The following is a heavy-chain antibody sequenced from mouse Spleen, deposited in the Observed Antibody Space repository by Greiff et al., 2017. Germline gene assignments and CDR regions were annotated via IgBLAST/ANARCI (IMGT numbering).Heavy chain of an antibody. CDR1: GYTFTDYE. J-gene: IGHJ2*01. Sequence: QVQLQQSGAELVRPGASVTLSCKASGYTFTDYEMHWVKQTPVHGLEWIGAIDPEAGGTAYNQKFKGKAILTADKSSSTAYMELRSLTSEDSAVYYCTRCGITTVVAPYFDYWGQGTTLTVSS. CDR3: TRCGITTVVAPYFDY. CDR2: IDPEAGGT. D-gene: IGHD1-1*01. V-gene: IGHV1-15*01.